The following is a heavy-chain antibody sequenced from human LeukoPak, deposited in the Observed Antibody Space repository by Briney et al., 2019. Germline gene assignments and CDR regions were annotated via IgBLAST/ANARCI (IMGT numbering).Heavy chain of an antibody. CDR2: ISGSGGGT. CDR3: AVSPPGVVRPAWMDV. V-gene: IGHV3-23*01. CDR1: GFTFSSYA. J-gene: IGHJ6*04. D-gene: IGHD2-2*01. Sequence: GGSLRLSCAASGFTFSSYAMSWVRQAPGKGLEWVSAISGSGGGTYYADSVKGRFTISRDNSKNKLHLQMNSLRAEDTAVYYCAVSPPGVVRPAWMDVWGKGTTVTVSS.